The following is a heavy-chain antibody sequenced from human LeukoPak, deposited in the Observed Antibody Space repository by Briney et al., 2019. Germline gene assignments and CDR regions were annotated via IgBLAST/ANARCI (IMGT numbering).Heavy chain of an antibody. D-gene: IGHD5-24*01. Sequence: RASVKVSCKASGYTFTTYYINWVRQAPGQGPEWMGWVSPYSGNTNYAQRFQGRATMTTDTSTTTAYMELRSLKSDDTAVYYCARPAEIWLHHPVFDIWGQGTMVTVSS. V-gene: IGHV1-18*01. CDR3: ARPAEIWLHHPVFDI. CDR1: GYTFTTYY. J-gene: IGHJ3*02. CDR2: VSPYSGNT.